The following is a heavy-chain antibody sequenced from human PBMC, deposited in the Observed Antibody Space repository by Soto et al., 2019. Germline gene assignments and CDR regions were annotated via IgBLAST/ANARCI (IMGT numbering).Heavy chain of an antibody. CDR1: GGSISNHY. Sequence: SETLSLTCIVSGGSISNHYCSWIRQPPGKGLEWIGYIYYSGSTNYNPSLTSRVTISVDTSKNQFSLKLSSVTAADTAVYYCVRVGSGYNYDYWGQGTLVTVSS. J-gene: IGHJ4*02. D-gene: IGHD5-18*01. CDR2: IYYSGST. V-gene: IGHV4-59*08. CDR3: VRVGSGYNYDY.